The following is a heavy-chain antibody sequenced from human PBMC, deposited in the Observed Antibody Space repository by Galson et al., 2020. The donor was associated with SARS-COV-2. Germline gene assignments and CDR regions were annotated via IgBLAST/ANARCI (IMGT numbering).Heavy chain of an antibody. CDR1: GFTFDDYG. CDR2: IHWNGGAA. CDR3: ARAGSTWPEYLQN. Sequence: GGSLRLSCAASGFTFDDYGMHWVRQAPGKGLEWLALIHWNGGAAYYADSVKGRFNVSRDNGRNSVFLHMTSLRPDDSALYYCARAGSTWPEYLQNWGQGTLVTVSS. D-gene: IGHD1-1*01. V-gene: IGHV3-43D*03. J-gene: IGHJ1*01.